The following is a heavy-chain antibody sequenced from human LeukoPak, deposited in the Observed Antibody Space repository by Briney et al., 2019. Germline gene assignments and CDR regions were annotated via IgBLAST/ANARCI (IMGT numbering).Heavy chain of an antibody. Sequence: GGPLRLSCAASGFTFSSYEMNWVRQAPGKGLEWVSYISSSGSTIYYADSVKGRFTISRDNAKNSLYLQMNSLRAEDTAVYYCASGDGSGYALDSDYWGQGTLVTVSS. V-gene: IGHV3-48*03. CDR3: ASGDGSGYALDSDY. J-gene: IGHJ4*02. D-gene: IGHD5-12*01. CDR2: ISSSGSTI. CDR1: GFTFSSYE.